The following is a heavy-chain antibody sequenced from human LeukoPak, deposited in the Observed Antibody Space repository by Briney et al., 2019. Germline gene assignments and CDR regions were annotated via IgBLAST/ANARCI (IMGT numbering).Heavy chain of an antibody. CDR3: AKGAGTFYGGNWYISLDY. J-gene: IGHJ4*02. CDR2: ISGSGGST. V-gene: IGHV3-23*01. CDR1: GFTFSSYA. Sequence: GVSLRLSCAASGFTFSSYAMSWVRQAPGKGLEWVSAISGSGGSTYYADSVKGRFTISRDNSKNTLYLQMNSLRAEDTAVYYCAKGAGTFYGGNWYISLDYWGQGTLVTVSS. D-gene: IGHD4-23*01.